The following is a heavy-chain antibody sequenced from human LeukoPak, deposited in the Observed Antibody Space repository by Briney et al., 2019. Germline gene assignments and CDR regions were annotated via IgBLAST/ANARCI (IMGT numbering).Heavy chain of an antibody. D-gene: IGHD2-8*01. CDR1: GFTFSSYS. V-gene: IGHV3-30*18. CDR3: AKDAALILNYFDC. J-gene: IGHJ4*02. CDR2: ISYDGSNE. Sequence: GGSLRLSCAASGFTFSSYSMNWVRQAPGKGLEWVSFISYDGSNEYYSDSVKGRFTISRDNSKNTLYLQMNSLRAEDTALYYCAKDAALILNYFDCWGQGTLVTVSS.